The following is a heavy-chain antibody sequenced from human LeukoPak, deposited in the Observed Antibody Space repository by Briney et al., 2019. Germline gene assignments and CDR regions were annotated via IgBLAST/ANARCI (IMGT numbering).Heavy chain of an antibody. V-gene: IGHV4-39*07. CDR1: GGSISSTGYY. CDR2: MYYSGST. D-gene: IGHD3-10*01. Sequence: SETLSLTCTVSGGSISSTGYYWGWIRRPPGMALEWIGNMYYSGSTYYNPSLKSRVTISVDTSKSQFSLKLSSVTAADTAVYYCAREMRSPRGGFDYWDQGTLVTVSS. J-gene: IGHJ4*02. CDR3: AREMRSPRGGFDY.